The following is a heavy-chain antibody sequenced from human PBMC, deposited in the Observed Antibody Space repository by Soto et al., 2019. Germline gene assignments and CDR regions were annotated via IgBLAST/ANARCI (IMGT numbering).Heavy chain of an antibody. D-gene: IGHD4-17*01. Sequence: PSETLSLTCSVSGGSISSYYWSWIRQSPGKGLEWIGYIYSSGSTNYNPSLKSRITISVDTSKNQFSLKLSSVTAADTAVYYCAATAAVTTPYYYYGMDVWGQGTKVTVSS. J-gene: IGHJ6*02. CDR3: AATAAVTTPYYYYGMDV. CDR2: IYSSGST. CDR1: GGSISSYY. V-gene: IGHV4-59*12.